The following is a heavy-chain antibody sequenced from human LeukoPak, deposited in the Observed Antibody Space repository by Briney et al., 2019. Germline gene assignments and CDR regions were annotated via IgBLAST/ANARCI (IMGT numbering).Heavy chain of an antibody. Sequence: SETLSLTCTVSGGSISSYYWSWIRQPPGKGLEWIGYIYYSGSTNYNPSLKSRVTIPVDTSKNQFSLKLSSVTAADTAVYYCARVGGRQRDYWGQGTLVTVSS. V-gene: IGHV4-59*01. J-gene: IGHJ4*02. CDR3: ARVGGRQRDY. D-gene: IGHD6-25*01. CDR1: GGSISSYY. CDR2: IYYSGST.